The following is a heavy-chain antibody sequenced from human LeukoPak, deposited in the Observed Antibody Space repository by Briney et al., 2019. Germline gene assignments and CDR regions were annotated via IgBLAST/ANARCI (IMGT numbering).Heavy chain of an antibody. CDR2: ISAYNGNT. Sequence: GASVKVSCKASAYTFTRFGISWVRQAPGQGLEWMGWISAYNGNTNYAQKLQGRVTMTTDTSTSTAYMELRSLRSDDTAVYYCARDRMVRGMVWPFDYWGQGTLVTVSS. J-gene: IGHJ4*02. V-gene: IGHV1-18*01. CDR1: AYTFTRFG. CDR3: ARDRMVRGMVWPFDY. D-gene: IGHD3-10*01.